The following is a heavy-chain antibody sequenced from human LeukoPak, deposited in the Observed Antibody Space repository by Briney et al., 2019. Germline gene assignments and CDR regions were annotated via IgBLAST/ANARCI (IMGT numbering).Heavy chain of an antibody. CDR1: RFTFSNYA. J-gene: IGHJ4*02. Sequence: GGSLRLSCAASRFTFSNYAMSWVRQAPGKGLEWVSTISGSGEGTYYADSVKGRFTISRDNSKNTQYLQMNSLRAEDTAVYYCAKCPTYDFWSGCYPFDYWGQGTLVTVSS. CDR2: ISGSGEGT. V-gene: IGHV3-23*01. CDR3: AKCPTYDFWSGCYPFDY. D-gene: IGHD3-3*01.